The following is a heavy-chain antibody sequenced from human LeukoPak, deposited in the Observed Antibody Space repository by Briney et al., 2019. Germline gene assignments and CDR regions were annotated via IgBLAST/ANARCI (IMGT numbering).Heavy chain of an antibody. Sequence: PGGSERLSCSASGFTFSNYLMSWVRQAPGRGLEWVANINQDGSEKYYVDSVKGRFTISRDNAKNSLYLQMNSLRAEDTAVYYCARERQWLVVYCYMDVWGKGTTVTVSS. CDR1: GFTFSNYL. CDR3: ARERQWLVVYCYMDV. D-gene: IGHD6-19*01. J-gene: IGHJ6*03. V-gene: IGHV3-7*01. CDR2: INQDGSEK.